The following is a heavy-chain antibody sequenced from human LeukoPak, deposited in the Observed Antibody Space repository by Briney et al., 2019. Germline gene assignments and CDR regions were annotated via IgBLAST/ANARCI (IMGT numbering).Heavy chain of an antibody. CDR1: GFSFW. D-gene: IGHD2-2*01. J-gene: IGHJ4*02. CDR2: MKQDGSEK. CDR3: ARIYCSSTNCYRHFDY. V-gene: IGHV3-7*01. Sequence: GGSLRLSCTASGFSFWMTWVRQAPGKGLEWEANMKQDGSEKYYVDSVKGRFTISRDNAKNSLYLQMNSLRAEDTAVYYCARIYCSSTNCYRHFDYWGQGTLVTVSS.